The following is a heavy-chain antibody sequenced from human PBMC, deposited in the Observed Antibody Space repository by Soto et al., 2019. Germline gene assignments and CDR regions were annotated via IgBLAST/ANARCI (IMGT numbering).Heavy chain of an antibody. CDR2: IIPIFGTA. D-gene: IGHD2-8*01. J-gene: IGHJ4*02. CDR1: GGTFSSYA. V-gene: IGHV1-69*13. Sequence: SVKVSCKASGGTFSSYAISWVRQAPGQGLEWMGGIIPIFGTANYAQKFQGRVTITADESTSTAYMELSSLRSEDTAVYYCAREKCTNGVCYTSYYFDYWGQGTLVTVSS. CDR3: AREKCTNGVCYTSYYFDY.